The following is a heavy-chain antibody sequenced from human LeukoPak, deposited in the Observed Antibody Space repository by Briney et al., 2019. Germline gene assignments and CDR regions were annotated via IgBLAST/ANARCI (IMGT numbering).Heavy chain of an antibody. Sequence: ASVKVSCKASGGTFSSYVISWVRQAPGQGLEWMGRIIPAFRTTVFAQRFQGRVTMTTDESTSAAYLDLSSLTFDDPAVYYCARSGSKSWGYFESWGQGTLVTVSS. CDR1: GGTFSSYV. CDR2: IIPAFRTT. D-gene: IGHD1-26*01. V-gene: IGHV1-69*05. J-gene: IGHJ4*02. CDR3: ARSGSKSWGYFES.